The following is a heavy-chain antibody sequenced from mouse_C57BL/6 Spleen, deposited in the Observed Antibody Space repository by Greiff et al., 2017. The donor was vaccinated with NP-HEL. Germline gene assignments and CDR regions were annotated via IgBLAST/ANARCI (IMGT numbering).Heavy chain of an antibody. D-gene: IGHD1-1*01. J-gene: IGHJ4*01. CDR2: IFYSGTI. V-gene: IGHV3-5*01. Sequence: VQLKESGPGLVKPSQTVFLTCTVTGISITTGNYRWSWIRQFPGNKLEWLGYIFYSGTITYNPSLTSRTTITRDTPKNQFFLEMNSLTAEDTATYYCARVYEGDAMDYWGQGTSVTVSS. CDR1: GISITTGNYR. CDR3: ARVYEGDAMDY.